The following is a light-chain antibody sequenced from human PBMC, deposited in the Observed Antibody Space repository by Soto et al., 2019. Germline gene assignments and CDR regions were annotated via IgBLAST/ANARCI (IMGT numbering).Light chain of an antibody. V-gene: IGKV3-11*01. J-gene: IGKJ2*02. Sequence: EIEMTQSPATLSLSPGERATLSCRASQNINTNLAWYQQSPGRAPRLFIYHTSNRATGIPARFSGSGSGTDFTLTISSLEPEDFAVYYCQQRSNWPPSTFGQGTKLEIK. CDR2: HTS. CDR3: QQRSNWPPST. CDR1: QNINTN.